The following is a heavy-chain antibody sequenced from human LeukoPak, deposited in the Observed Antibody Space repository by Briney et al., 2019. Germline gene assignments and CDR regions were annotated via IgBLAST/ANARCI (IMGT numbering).Heavy chain of an antibody. CDR1: GGTFSSYA. V-gene: IGHV1-69*06. Sequence: ASVKVSCKASGGTFSSYAISWVRQAPGQGLECMGGIIPIFGTANYAQKFQGRVTITADKSTSTAYMELSSLRSEDTAVYYCARANLRWLQWGYFDYWGQGTLVTVSS. CDR3: ARANLRWLQWGYFDY. J-gene: IGHJ4*02. D-gene: IGHD5-24*01. CDR2: IIPIFGTA.